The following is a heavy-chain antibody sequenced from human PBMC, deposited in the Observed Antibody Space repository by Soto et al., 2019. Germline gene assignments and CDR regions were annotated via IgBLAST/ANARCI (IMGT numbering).Heavy chain of an antibody. CDR2: IYSGGST. CDR3: ARGLWYGEVSIYYYCGMDV. CDR1: GFTVSSNY. Sequence: EVQLVETGGGLIQPGGSLRLSCAASGFTVSSNYMSWVRQAPGKGLEWVSVIYSGGSTYYADSVKGRFTISRDNSKITLYLEMNIMRAEDTIVNYCARGLWYGEVSIYYYCGMDVWGQGTTVTVSS. J-gene: IGHJ6*02. D-gene: IGHD3-10*01. V-gene: IGHV3-53*02.